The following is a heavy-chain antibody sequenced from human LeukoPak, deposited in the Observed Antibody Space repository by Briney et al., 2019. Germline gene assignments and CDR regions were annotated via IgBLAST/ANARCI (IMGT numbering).Heavy chain of an antibody. CDR1: GYSISSGYY. Sequence: SETLSLTCAVSGYSISSGYYWGWIRQPPGKGLEWIGALYRSGSTYYNPSLKSRVTTSVDTSKNQFSLKLTSVTAADTAVYYCARQVMPDYDILAGYYYFDYWGQGILVTVSS. J-gene: IGHJ4*02. CDR3: ARQVMPDYDILAGYYYFDY. V-gene: IGHV4-38-2*01. CDR2: LYRSGST. D-gene: IGHD3-9*01.